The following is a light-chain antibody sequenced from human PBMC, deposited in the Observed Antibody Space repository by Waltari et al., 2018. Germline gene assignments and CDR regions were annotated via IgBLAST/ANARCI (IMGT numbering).Light chain of an antibody. J-gene: IGKJ1*01. CDR1: QSLLHSSGNTF. CDR3: MQARQTPWT. CDR2: LIS. Sequence: DIVMTQSPLSLSVTPGEPASISCRSSQSLLHSSGNTFLDWYLPKPGQSPQLLIYLISNLASGVPDRFSGSGSGTDFTLKISRVEAEDVGVYFCMQARQTPWTFGQGTKVEIK. V-gene: IGKV2-28*01.